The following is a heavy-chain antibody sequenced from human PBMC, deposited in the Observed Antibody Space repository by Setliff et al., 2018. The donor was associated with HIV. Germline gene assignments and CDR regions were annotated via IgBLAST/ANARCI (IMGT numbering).Heavy chain of an antibody. V-gene: IGHV3-48*03. CDR3: AIHFDTSGHYSPIDS. Sequence: GGSLRLSCAASGFTFSSYEMNWVRQAPGKGLEWVSYISSSGSTIYYADSVKGRFTISRDNAKNSLSLQMSSLRAEDTAVYYCAIHFDTSGHYSPIDSWGQGTLVTVSS. J-gene: IGHJ4*02. CDR2: ISSSGSTI. D-gene: IGHD3-22*01. CDR1: GFTFSSYE.